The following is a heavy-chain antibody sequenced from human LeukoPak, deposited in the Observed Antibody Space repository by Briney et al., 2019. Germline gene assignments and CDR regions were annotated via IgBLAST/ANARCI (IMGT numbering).Heavy chain of an antibody. D-gene: IGHD3-3*01. V-gene: IGHV3-21*01. J-gene: IGHJ6*03. CDR1: GFTFSSYS. CDR2: ISSSSSNI. CDR3: VRLLYNFGAYMDV. Sequence: GGSLRLSCAASGFTFSSYSMNWLRQAPGKGLEWVSSISSSSSNIYYADSVKGRFTISRDNAKNSLHVQMSSLRAEDTAVYYCVRLLYNFGAYMDVWGKGTTVTVSS.